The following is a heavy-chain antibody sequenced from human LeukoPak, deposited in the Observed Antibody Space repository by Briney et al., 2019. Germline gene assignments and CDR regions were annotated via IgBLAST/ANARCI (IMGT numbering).Heavy chain of an antibody. CDR1: GYSFTSYW. Sequence: GESLKISCKGSGYSFTSYWIGWVRQMPGKGLEWMGIIYPGDSDTRYSPSFQGQVTISADKSISTAYLQWSSLKASDIAIYYCARNGDGSGSYSSNWFDPWGQGTLVIVSS. D-gene: IGHD3-10*01. J-gene: IGHJ5*02. CDR3: ARNGDGSGSYSSNWFDP. V-gene: IGHV5-51*01. CDR2: IYPGDSDT.